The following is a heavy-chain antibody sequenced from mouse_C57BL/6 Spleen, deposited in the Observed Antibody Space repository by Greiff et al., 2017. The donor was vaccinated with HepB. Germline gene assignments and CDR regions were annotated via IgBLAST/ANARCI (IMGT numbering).Heavy chain of an antibody. CDR2: IYPRSGNT. D-gene: IGHD2-1*01. Sequence: VQRVESGAELARPGASVKLSCKASGYTFTSYGISWVKQRTGQGLEWIGEIYPRSGNTYYNEKFKGKATLTADKSSSTAYMELRSLTSEDSAVYFCARGGNYVGFDYWGQGTTLTVSS. CDR1: GYTFTSYG. J-gene: IGHJ2*01. V-gene: IGHV1-81*01. CDR3: ARGGNYVGFDY.